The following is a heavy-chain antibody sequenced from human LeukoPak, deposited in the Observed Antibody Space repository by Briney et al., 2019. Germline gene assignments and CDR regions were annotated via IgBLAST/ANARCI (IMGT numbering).Heavy chain of an antibody. CDR2: IYPGGSDT. CDR1: GYSFSTYW. D-gene: IGHD3-10*01. V-gene: IGHV5-51*01. J-gene: IGHJ4*02. Sequence: GESLKISCEISGYSFSTYWIGWVRQMPGKGLEWMGIIYPGGSDTRYSPSFRGQITFSADKSVSTAYMQWSSLKASDTAIYYCARRSPSTNYYSVFDYWGQGTLVTVSS. CDR3: ARRSPSTNYYSVFDY.